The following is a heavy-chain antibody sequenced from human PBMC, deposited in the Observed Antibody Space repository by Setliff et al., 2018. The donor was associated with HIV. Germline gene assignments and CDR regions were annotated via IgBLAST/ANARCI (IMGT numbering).Heavy chain of an antibody. CDR1: GGSINRSNYY. J-gene: IGHJ4*02. Sequence: PSETLSLTCTVPGGSINRSNYYWGWIRQPPGKGLEWIGTISYNGSTYYDPSLKSRVTISLDTSKNQFFLKLSSVTAPDTAIYYCARQTWEYYDTLTGYYRSPKNFDSWGQGTMVTVSS. CDR3: ARQTWEYYDTLTGYYRSPKNFDS. CDR2: ISYNGST. V-gene: IGHV4-39*01. D-gene: IGHD3-9*01.